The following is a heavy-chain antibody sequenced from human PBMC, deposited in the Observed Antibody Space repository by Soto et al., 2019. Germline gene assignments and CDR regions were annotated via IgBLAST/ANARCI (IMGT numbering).Heavy chain of an antibody. V-gene: IGHV3-30*03. D-gene: IGHD3-22*01. CDR3: ASSGYYGYYDY. CDR1: GFTFSSYG. Sequence: GGSLRLSCAASGFTFSSYGMHWVRQAPGKGLEWEAVISYDGSNKYYADSVKGRFTISRDNSKNTLYLQMNSLRAEDTAVYYCASSGYYGYYDYWGQGTLVTVSS. CDR2: ISYDGSNK. J-gene: IGHJ4*02.